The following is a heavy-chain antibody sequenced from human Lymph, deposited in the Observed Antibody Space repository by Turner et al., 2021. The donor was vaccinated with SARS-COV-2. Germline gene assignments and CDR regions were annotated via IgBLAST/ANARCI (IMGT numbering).Heavy chain of an antibody. CDR1: GGSMNSNY. CDR3: ARETVNNWVDP. Sequence: VQLQESGPRRVKRLETLSHTCTVSGGSMNSNYWSWIRQPPGKRLEWIGYIYYRGSTNYHPSLESRVTISVDTSRNQFSLNLTSVTAADTAIYYCARETVNNWVDPWGQGTLVTVSS. V-gene: IGHV4-59*01. D-gene: IGHD2-21*02. J-gene: IGHJ5*02. CDR2: IYYRGST.